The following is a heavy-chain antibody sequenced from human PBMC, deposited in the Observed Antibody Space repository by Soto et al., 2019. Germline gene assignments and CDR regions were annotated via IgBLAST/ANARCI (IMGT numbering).Heavy chain of an antibody. Sequence: QVQLVESGGGVVQPGRSLRLSCAASGFTFSSYAMHWVRQAPGKGLEWEAVISYDGSNKYYADSVKGRFTISRDNSKNTLYLQMNSLRAEDTAVYYCARDPRDSSGGAFDIWGQGTMVTVSS. CDR1: GFTFSSYA. J-gene: IGHJ3*02. CDR3: ARDPRDSSGGAFDI. CDR2: ISYDGSNK. D-gene: IGHD6-19*01. V-gene: IGHV3-30-3*01.